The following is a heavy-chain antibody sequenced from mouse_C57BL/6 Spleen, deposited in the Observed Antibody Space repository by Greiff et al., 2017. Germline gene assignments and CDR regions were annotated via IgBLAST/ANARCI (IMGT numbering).Heavy chain of an antibody. CDR3: APYDGYCGFAY. CDR2: IHPNSGST. V-gene: IGHV1-64*01. CDR1: GYTFTSYW. Sequence: QVQLQQPGAELVKPGASVKLSCKASGYTFTSYWMHWVKQRPGQGLEWIGMIHPNSGSTNYNEKFKSKATLTVDKSSSTAYMQLSSLTSEDSAVYYCAPYDGYCGFAYWGQGTLVTVSA. J-gene: IGHJ3*01. D-gene: IGHD2-3*01.